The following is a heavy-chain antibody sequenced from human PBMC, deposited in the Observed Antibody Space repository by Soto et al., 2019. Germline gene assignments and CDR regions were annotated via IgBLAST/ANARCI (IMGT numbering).Heavy chain of an antibody. CDR2: ISYDGSNK. J-gene: IGHJ6*02. Sequence: PGGSLRLSCAASGFTFSSYGMHWVRQAPGKGLEWVAVISYDGSNKYYADSVKGRFTISRDNSKNTLYLQMNSLRAEDTAVCYCAKDTGVATIGYYYYYGMDVWGQGTAVTVSS. D-gene: IGHD5-12*01. CDR3: AKDTGVATIGYYYYYGMDV. V-gene: IGHV3-30*18. CDR1: GFTFSSYG.